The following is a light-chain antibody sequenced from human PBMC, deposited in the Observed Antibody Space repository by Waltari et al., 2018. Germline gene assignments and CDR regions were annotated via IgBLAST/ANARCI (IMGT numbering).Light chain of an antibody. CDR2: GAF. Sequence: EIVLTQSPSTLSVSAGDTATLSCRASQSLSVAYLAWYQHKSGQAPILLSYGAFYRATGIPDRFSGSGSGTDFTLTITRLEPEDFAVYYCQQYDTSPGTFGQGTKLEI. J-gene: IGKJ2*01. V-gene: IGKV3-20*01. CDR1: QSLSVAY. CDR3: QQYDTSPGT.